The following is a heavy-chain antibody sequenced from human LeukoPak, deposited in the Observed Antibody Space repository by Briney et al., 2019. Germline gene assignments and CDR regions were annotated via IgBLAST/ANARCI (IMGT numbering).Heavy chain of an antibody. J-gene: IGHJ3*02. D-gene: IGHD3-22*01. Sequence: GGSLRLSCAASGFTFSRYAMHWVRQAPGKGLEWVAVILYDGSNKYYTDSVKGRFTISRDNSKNTVHPQMNSLRTEDTAVYYCARDVDSTGFYFTGVFDIWGQGTMVTVSS. CDR3: ARDVDSTGFYFTGVFDI. CDR2: ILYDGSNK. CDR1: GFTFSRYA. V-gene: IGHV3-30*04.